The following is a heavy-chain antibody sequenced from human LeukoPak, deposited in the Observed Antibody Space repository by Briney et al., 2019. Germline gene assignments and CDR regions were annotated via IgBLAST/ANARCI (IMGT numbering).Heavy chain of an antibody. D-gene: IGHD2-2*01. V-gene: IGHV3-21*01. CDR2: ISSSSSYI. Sequence: GGSLRLSCAASGFTFSSYSMNWVRQAPGKGLEWVSSISSSSSYIYYADSVKGRFTISRDNAKNSLYLQMNSLRAEDTAVYYCAAGLYCSSTSCYAGTAPRLGTHTDYWGQGTLVTVSS. J-gene: IGHJ4*02. CDR3: AAGLYCSSTSCYAGTAPRLGTHTDY. CDR1: GFTFSSYS.